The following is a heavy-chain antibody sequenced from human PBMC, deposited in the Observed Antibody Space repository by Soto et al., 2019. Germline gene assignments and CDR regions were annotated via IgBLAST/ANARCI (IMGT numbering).Heavy chain of an antibody. D-gene: IGHD5-12*01. J-gene: IGHJ3*02. CDR2: IIPILGIA. Sequence: SVKVSCKASGSTFSSYTISWVRQAPGQGLEWMGRIIPILGIANYAQKFQGRVTITADKSTSTAYMELSSLRSEDTAVYYCVAGRGYDYRDEDAQENDAFDNWGQGTTVTVSS. CDR1: GSTFSSYT. V-gene: IGHV1-69*02. CDR3: VAGRGYDYRDEDAQENDAFDN.